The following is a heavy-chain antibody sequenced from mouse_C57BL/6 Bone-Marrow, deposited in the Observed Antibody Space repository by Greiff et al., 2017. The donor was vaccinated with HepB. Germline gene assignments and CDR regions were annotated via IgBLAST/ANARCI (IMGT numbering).Heavy chain of an antibody. V-gene: IGHV3-6*01. CDR2: ISYDGSN. CDR1: GYSITSGYY. Sequence: VQLKESGPGLVKPSQSLSLTCSVTGYSITSGYYWNWIRQFPGNKLEWMGYISYDGSNNYNPSLKNRISITRDTSKNQFFLKLNSVTTEDTATYYCARGPLGRRGYFDVWGTGTTVTVSS. J-gene: IGHJ1*03. D-gene: IGHD4-1*01. CDR3: ARGPLGRRGYFDV.